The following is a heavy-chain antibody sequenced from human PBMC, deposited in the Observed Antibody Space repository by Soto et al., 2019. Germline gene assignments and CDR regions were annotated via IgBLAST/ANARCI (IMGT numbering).Heavy chain of an antibody. J-gene: IGHJ4*02. CDR2: VYWDDDK. CDR3: AHRRRDNDSGFF. D-gene: IGHD3-3*01. V-gene: IGHV2-5*02. Sequence: QITLKESGPTLMKPTQTLTLKCTFSGFSLTTYGVRVGWIRQSPGKALEWLALVYWDDDKRYNPSLKNRLIITKDASNNQLVLSMPNIDPLDTGTYYCAHRRRDNDSGFFWGQGTPVTVSS. CDR1: GFSLTTYGVR.